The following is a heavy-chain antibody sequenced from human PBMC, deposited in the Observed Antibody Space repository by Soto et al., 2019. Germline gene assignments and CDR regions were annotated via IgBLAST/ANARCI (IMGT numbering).Heavy chain of an antibody. V-gene: IGHV1-69*13. CDR3: ARETSGSYPYYFDY. D-gene: IGHD1-26*01. CDR1: GGTFSSYA. Sequence: SVKVSCKASGGTFSSYAISWVRQAPGQGLEWMGGIIPIFGTANYAQKFQGRVTITADESTSTAYMELSSLRSEDTAVYYCARETSGSYPYYFDYWGQGTLVTVSS. J-gene: IGHJ4*02. CDR2: IIPIFGTA.